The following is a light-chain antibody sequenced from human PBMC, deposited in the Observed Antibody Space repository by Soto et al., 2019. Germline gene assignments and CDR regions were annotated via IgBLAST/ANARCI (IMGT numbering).Light chain of an antibody. V-gene: IGKV3-20*01. CDR2: DAS. CDR1: QSVSSGY. J-gene: IGKJ1*01. CDR3: KQYGGSPRT. Sequence: EIVLTQSPGTLSLSPGERGTLSCRASQSVSSGYLAWYQQKPGQAPRLLIYDASSRATGIQDRFSGSGSGTDFTLTIRRLEPEDFAVYYCKQYGGSPRTFGQGTKV.